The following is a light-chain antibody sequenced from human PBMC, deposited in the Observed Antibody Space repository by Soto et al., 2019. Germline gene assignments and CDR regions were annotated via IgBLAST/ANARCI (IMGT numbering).Light chain of an antibody. CDR2: DAS. CDR1: QSITSW. V-gene: IGKV1-5*01. CDR3: QQYDSYLYT. J-gene: IGKJ2*01. Sequence: DIQMTQSPSTLSASVGDRVTMTCRASQSITSWLAWYQQKPGKVPKLLIYDASRLKGGVPSRFSGSGSGTEFTLTISGLQPDDFATYYCQQYDSYLYTFGQGTKLEIK.